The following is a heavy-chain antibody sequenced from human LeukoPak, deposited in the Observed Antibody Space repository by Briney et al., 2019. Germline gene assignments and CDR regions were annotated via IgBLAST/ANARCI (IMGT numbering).Heavy chain of an antibody. CDR2: ILSSGST. D-gene: IGHD1-14*01. CDR3: ARTNQISETAFDI. J-gene: IGHJ3*02. CDR1: GVSISSYY. Sequence: SETLSLTCTVSGVSISSYYWSWIRQTPGKGLEWIGYILSSGSTNYNPSVKSRVTITVDTSKNQFSLKLYSVTAADTAVYYCARTNQISETAFDIWGPGSVVIVTS. V-gene: IGHV4-59*01.